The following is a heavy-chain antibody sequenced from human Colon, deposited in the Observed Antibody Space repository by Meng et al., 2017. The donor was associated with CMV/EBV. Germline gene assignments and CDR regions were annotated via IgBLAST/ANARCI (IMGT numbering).Heavy chain of an antibody. CDR1: GGTFESYG. J-gene: IGHJ1*01. CDR2: ISPMYDLT. D-gene: IGHD2-21*01. V-gene: IGHV1-69*17. Sequence: KAPGGTFESYGVTWIRQAPGQGHEWVGGISPMYDLTNYAQKFQGRVTITADKFTNTAYMELSSLRLDDTALYFCVAKSLSGQPYLHSWGQGTLVTVSS. CDR3: VAKSLSGQPYLHS.